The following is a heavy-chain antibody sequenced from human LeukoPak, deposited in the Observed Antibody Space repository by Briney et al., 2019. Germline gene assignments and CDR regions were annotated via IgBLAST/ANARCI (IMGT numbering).Heavy chain of an antibody. CDR1: GFTFSSYT. CDR2: VTYDGSDK. D-gene: IGHD6-19*01. V-gene: IGHV3-30*09. CDR3: AKVRGSGWFDY. J-gene: IGHJ5*01. Sequence: PGGSLRLSCAASGFTFSSYTIHWVRQAPGKGLEWLAVVTYDGSDKYYADSVKGRFAISRDNSKNTLYLQMNSLRTEDTAVYYCAKVRGSGWFDYWGQGTLVTVSS.